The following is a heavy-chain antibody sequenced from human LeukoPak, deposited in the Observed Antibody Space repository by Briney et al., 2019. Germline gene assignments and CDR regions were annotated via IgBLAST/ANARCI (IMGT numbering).Heavy chain of an antibody. Sequence: GGSLRLSCAASGFTFDDYAMHWVRQAPGKGLEWVSLISGDGGTTYYADSVKGRFTISRDNSKNSLYLQMNGLRTEDTAFYYCAKDIRFSDWLLKCWGQGTLVTVSS. CDR3: AKDIRFSDWLLKC. J-gene: IGHJ4*02. CDR2: ISGDGGTT. CDR1: GFTFDDYA. V-gene: IGHV3-43*02. D-gene: IGHD3-9*01.